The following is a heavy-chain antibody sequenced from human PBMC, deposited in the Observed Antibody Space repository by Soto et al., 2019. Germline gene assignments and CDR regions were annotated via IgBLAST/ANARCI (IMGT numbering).Heavy chain of an antibody. V-gene: IGHV3-72*01. CDR2: SKNKADSYTT. CDR3: TVWGSGNDFGAA. D-gene: IGHD3-10*01. J-gene: IGHJ4*02. Sequence: EVQLVESGGGLVQPGGSLRLSCAASGFTFSDHYMDWVRQAPGKGLEWVGRSKNKADSYTTEYAASVKGRFTISRDGSKNSLFLQMNSLKTEDTPVYYCTVWGSGNDFGAAWGQGILVTVSS. CDR1: GFTFSDHY.